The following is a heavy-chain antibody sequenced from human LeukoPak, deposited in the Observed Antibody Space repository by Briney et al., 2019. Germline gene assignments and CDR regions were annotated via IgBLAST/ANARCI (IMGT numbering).Heavy chain of an antibody. Sequence: GGSLRLSCAASGFIFSHYGMHWVRQAPGKGLEWVAIIQNDASTENFADSVKGRFTISRDNSKNTVFLQMNSLRVEDTAVYYCARELSQIVWGGLDYGGQGTLVSVSS. CDR1: GFIFSHYG. V-gene: IGHV3-33*05. D-gene: IGHD2-21*01. CDR2: IQNDASTE. CDR3: ARELSQIVWGGLDY. J-gene: IGHJ4*02.